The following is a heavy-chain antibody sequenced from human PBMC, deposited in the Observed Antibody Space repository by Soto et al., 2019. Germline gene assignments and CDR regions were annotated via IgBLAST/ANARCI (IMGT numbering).Heavy chain of an antibody. CDR3: ATHIAARSRNWFDP. CDR2: IYYSGST. Sequence: LSLTCTVSGGSISSGGYYWSWIRQHPGKGLEWIGYIYYSGSTYYNPSLKSRVTISVDTSKNQFSLKLSSVTAADTAVYYCATHIAARSRNWFDPWGQGTLVTVSS. J-gene: IGHJ5*02. V-gene: IGHV4-31*03. D-gene: IGHD6-6*01. CDR1: GGSISSGGYY.